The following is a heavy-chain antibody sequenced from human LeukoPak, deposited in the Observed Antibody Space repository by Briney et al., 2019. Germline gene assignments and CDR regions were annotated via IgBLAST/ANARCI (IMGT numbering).Heavy chain of an antibody. CDR3: ARGLYCSGGSCYYYYYYYMYV. CDR1: GFTFSSYW. D-gene: IGHD2-15*01. J-gene: IGHJ6*03. Sequence: GGSLRLSCAASGFTFSSYWMSWVRQAPGKGLEWVANIEQDGSEQYYVDSVKGRFTISRDNAKNSLYLQMNSLRAEDTAVYYCARGLYCSGGSCYYYYYYYMYVWGKGTTVTVSS. V-gene: IGHV3-7*01. CDR2: IEQDGSEQ.